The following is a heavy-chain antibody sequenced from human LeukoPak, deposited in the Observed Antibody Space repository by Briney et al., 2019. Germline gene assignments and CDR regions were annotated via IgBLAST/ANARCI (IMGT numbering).Heavy chain of an antibody. D-gene: IGHD6-19*01. Sequence: SETLSLTCTVSGGSISSYYWSWIRQPPGKGLEWIGYIYYSGSTNYNPSLKSRVTISVDTSKNQFSLKLSSVTAADTAVYYCARVSSGYYYYYYMDVWGKGTTVTISS. CDR1: GGSISSYY. J-gene: IGHJ6*03. V-gene: IGHV4-59*01. CDR3: ARVSSGYYYYYYMDV. CDR2: IYYSGST.